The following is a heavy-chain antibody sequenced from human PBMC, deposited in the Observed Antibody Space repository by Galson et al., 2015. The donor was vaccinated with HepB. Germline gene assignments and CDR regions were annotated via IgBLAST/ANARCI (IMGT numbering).Heavy chain of an antibody. V-gene: IGHV5-10-1*01. CDR2: IDPSDSYL. CDR1: GYSFTSYW. CDR3: ARGSSGWYYFDY. Sequence: QSGAEVKKPGESLRISCKGSGYSFTSYWISWVRQMPGKGLEWMGRIDPSDSYLNYSPSFQGHVTISADKSISTAYLQWSSLKASDTVMYYCARGSSGWYYFDYWGQGTLVTVSS. D-gene: IGHD6-19*01. J-gene: IGHJ4*02.